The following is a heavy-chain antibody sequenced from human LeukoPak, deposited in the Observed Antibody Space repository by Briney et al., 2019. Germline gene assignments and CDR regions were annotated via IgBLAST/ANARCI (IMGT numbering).Heavy chain of an antibody. CDR1: GFSFSSNT. CDR3: ARDEDTSALSEY. CDR2: ISNNGGRT. D-gene: IGHD2/OR15-2a*01. Sequence: GGSLRLSCAGSGFSFSSNTMSWVRQAPGRGLEWVSAISNNGGRTDYADSVKGGFTISRDNSKSTLYLHMDSLRAEDTAVYYCARDEDTSALSEYWGQGTLVTVSS. V-gene: IGHV3-23*01. J-gene: IGHJ4*02.